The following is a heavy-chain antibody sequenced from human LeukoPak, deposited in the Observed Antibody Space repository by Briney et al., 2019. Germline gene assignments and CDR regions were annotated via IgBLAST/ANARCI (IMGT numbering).Heavy chain of an antibody. J-gene: IGHJ6*03. V-gene: IGHV3-21*01. CDR1: GFTFSSYA. D-gene: IGHD6-6*01. CDR2: ISTSSIHI. CDR3: ARAPGSSRGYYYYMDV. Sequence: PGRSLRLSCAASGFTFSSYAMHWVRQAPGKGLEWVSSISTSSIHIYYADSVKGRFTISRDNAKNSLYLQMDSLRAEDTAVYYCARAPGSSRGYYYYMDVWGKGTTVTVSS.